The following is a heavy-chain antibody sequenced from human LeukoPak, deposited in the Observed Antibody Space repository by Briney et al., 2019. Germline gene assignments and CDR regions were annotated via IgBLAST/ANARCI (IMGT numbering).Heavy chain of an antibody. J-gene: IGHJ4*02. V-gene: IGHV3-21*01. CDR1: GFTFSSYS. Sequence: KSGGSLRLSCAASGFTFSSYSMNWVRQAPGKGLEWVSSISSSSSYIYYADSVKGRFTISRDNAKNSLYLQMNSLRAEDTAVYYCARGDPGGYNYYFDYWGQGTLVTVSS. CDR2: ISSSSSYI. CDR3: ARGDPGGYNYYFDY. D-gene: IGHD5-24*01.